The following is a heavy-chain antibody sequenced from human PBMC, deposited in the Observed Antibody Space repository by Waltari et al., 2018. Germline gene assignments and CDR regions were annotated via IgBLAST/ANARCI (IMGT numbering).Heavy chain of an antibody. CDR1: GFTFSSYS. J-gene: IGHJ4*02. V-gene: IGHV3-21*01. Sequence: EVQLVESGGGLVKPGGSLRLSCAASGFTFSSYSMNWVRQAPGKGLEWVSSISSSSSYIYYADSVKGRFTISRDNAKNSLYLQMNSLRAEDTAVYYCARDLGMVPTFDYWGQGTLVTVSS. D-gene: IGHD7-27*01. CDR2: ISSSSSYI. CDR3: ARDLGMVPTFDY.